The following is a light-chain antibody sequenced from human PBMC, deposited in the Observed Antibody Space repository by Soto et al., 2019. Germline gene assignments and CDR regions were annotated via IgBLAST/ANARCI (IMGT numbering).Light chain of an antibody. CDR3: QQYNDWPLT. Sequence: EIVLTQSPATLSMSPGERATLSCRASQSVGSNLAWYQQQPGQAPRLLVYGASARATEIPARFSCSGSGTEFTLTISSLQSEDFAVSYCQQYNDWPLTFGGGTKVEIK. CDR2: GAS. V-gene: IGKV3-15*01. CDR1: QSVGSN. J-gene: IGKJ4*01.